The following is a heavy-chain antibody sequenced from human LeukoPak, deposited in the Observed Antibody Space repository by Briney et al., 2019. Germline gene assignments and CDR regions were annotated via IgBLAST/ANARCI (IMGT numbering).Heavy chain of an antibody. D-gene: IGHD3-10*01. V-gene: IGHV4-4*07. J-gene: IGHJ6*02. CDR2: IYTSGST. Sequence: SETLSLTCTVSGGSISSYYWSWIRQPAGKGLEWIGRIYTSGSTNYNPSLKSRVTMSVDTSKNQFSLKLSSVTAADTAVYYCARVNYYGSGSYYYYYYGMDVWGQGTTVTVSS. CDR1: GGSISSYY. CDR3: ARVNYYGSGSYYYYYYGMDV.